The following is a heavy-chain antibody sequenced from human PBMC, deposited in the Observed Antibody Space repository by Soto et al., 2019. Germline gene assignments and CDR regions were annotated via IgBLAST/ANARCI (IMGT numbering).Heavy chain of an antibody. D-gene: IGHD5-18*01. CDR3: ATDVQPSPIRWPPFDH. J-gene: IGHJ4*02. CDR1: GFTFSHAW. V-gene: IGHV3-15*01. Sequence: GGSLRLSCKASGFTFSHAWMSWVRQAPGRGLEWIGRIKIESDEEAPVYGSSVRDRFVISRDDSTSTLFLQMNSLTPEDTAVHYCATDVQPSPIRWPPFDHWGPGTRVTVSS. CDR2: IKIESDEEAP.